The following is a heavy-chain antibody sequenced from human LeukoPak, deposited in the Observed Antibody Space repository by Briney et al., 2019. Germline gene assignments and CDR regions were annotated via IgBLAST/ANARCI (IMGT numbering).Heavy chain of an antibody. CDR1: AFTFGDYA. J-gene: IGHJ4*02. D-gene: IGHD3-22*01. V-gene: IGHV3-49*04. CDR3: ARLDYYDSSGYYQYYFDY. Sequence: GRSLRLSCAAYAFTFGDYAVSWVRQAPGKGLEWVGFIRRKAHGGTTEYAASVKGRFTISRDDSESIAYLQMNSLRAEDTAVYYCARLDYYDSSGYYQYYFDYWGQGTLVTVSS. CDR2: IRRKAHGGTT.